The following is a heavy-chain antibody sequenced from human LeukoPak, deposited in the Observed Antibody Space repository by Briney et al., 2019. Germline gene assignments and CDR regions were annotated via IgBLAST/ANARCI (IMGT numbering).Heavy chain of an antibody. CDR3: ARDAGYGDYV. D-gene: IGHD4-17*01. CDR2: IYYSGST. CDR1: GGSISSYY. Sequence: SQTLSLTCTVSGGSISSYYWSWIRQPPGKGLEWIGYIYYSGSTNYNPSLKSRVTISVDTSKNQFSLKLSSVTAADTAVYYCARDAGYGDYVWGQGTLVTVSS. V-gene: IGHV4-59*01. J-gene: IGHJ4*02.